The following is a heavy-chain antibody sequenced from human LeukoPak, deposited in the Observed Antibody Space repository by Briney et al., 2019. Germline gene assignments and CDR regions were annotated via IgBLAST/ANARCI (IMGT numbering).Heavy chain of an antibody. D-gene: IGHD2-2*01. CDR2: IIPIFGTA. V-gene: IGHV1-69*13. J-gene: IGHJ5*02. Sequence: SVKVSCKVSGYTLTELSMHWVRQAPGQGLEWMGGIIPIFGTANYAQKFQGRVTITADESTSTAYMELSSLRSEDTAVYYCARRYCSSTSCYVNWFDPWGQGTLVTVSS. CDR3: ARRYCSSTSCYVNWFDP. CDR1: GYTLTELS.